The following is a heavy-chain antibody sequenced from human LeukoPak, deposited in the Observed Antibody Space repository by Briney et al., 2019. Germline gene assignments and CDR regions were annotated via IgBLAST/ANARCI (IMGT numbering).Heavy chain of an antibody. CDR2: FDPEDVET. D-gene: IGHD3-22*01. CDR3: ATRSILGYYYHYVDV. V-gene: IGHV1-24*01. Sequence: ASVKVSCKVSGYIVSGFTIHWVRQTPGKRLEWMGGFDPEDVETVYSQMFKGRLTLTEDTSTNTAYMELTGLTSADTAIYYCATRSILGYYYHYVDVWGKGTPVTVSS. CDR1: GYIVSGFT. J-gene: IGHJ6*03.